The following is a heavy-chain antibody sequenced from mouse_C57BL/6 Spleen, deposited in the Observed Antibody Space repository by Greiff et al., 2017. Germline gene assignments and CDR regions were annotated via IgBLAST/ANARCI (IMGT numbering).Heavy chain of an antibody. V-gene: IGHV1-61*01. CDR3: ARRITTVVEDFDV. CDR2: IYPSDSET. CDR1: GYTFTSYW. Sequence: QVQLQQPGAELVRPGSSVKLSCKASGYTFTSYWMDWVKQRPGQGLEWIGNIYPSDSETHYNQTFKDKATLTVDKSSSTAYMQLSSLTSEDSAVYYCARRITTVVEDFDVWGTGTTVTVSS. D-gene: IGHD1-1*01. J-gene: IGHJ1*03.